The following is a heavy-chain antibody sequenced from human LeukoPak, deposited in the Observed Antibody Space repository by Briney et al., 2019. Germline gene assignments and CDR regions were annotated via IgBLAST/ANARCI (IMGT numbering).Heavy chain of an antibody. D-gene: IGHD2-8*02. CDR1: GASLSRYF. V-gene: IGHV4-59*01. J-gene: IGHJ4*02. CDR2: IYYDGYP. CDR3: AGTELGYCTVTGCPLES. Sequence: PSETLSLTCNVSGASLSRYFWSWIRQPPGKGLEWIGYIYYDGYPNYSPSLRSRITISVEKSKSQFSLNLRSVTAADTALYFCAGTELGYCTVTGCPLESWGQGTLVTVSS.